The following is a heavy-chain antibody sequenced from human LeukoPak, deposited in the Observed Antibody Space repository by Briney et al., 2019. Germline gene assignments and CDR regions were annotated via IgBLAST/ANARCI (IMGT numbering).Heavy chain of an antibody. CDR1: GGSISSGGYY. J-gene: IGHJ5*02. D-gene: IGHD3-22*01. CDR2: IYHSGST. Sequence: SQTLSLTCTVSGGSISSGGYYWSWIRQHPGKGLEWIGYIYHSGSTYYNPSLKSRVTISVDTSKNQFSLKLSSVTAADTAVYYCARGLHDYYDSSGYYSSGDHWFDPWGQGTLVTVSS. V-gene: IGHV4-31*03. CDR3: ARGLHDYYDSSGYYSSGDHWFDP.